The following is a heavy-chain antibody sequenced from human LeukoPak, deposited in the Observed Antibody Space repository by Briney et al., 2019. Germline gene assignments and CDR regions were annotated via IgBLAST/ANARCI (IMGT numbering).Heavy chain of an antibody. CDR2: ISGSGGST. D-gene: IGHD3-22*01. V-gene: IGHV3-23*01. CDR1: GFTFSTYS. Sequence: GGSLRLSCAASGFTFSTYSMNWVRQAPGKGLEWVSAISGSGGSTYYADSVKGRFTISRDNSKHTLYVQMNSLRAEDTAVYYCARPHVTSKYYYDSSGYQGVAFDYWGQGTLVTVSS. J-gene: IGHJ4*02. CDR3: ARPHVTSKYYYDSSGYQGVAFDY.